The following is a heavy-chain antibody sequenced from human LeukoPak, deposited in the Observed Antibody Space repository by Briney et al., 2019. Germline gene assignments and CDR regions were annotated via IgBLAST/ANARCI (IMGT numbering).Heavy chain of an antibody. CDR2: IYSGGST. Sequence: GGSQRLSCAASGFTVSSNYMSWVRQAPGKGLEWVSVIYSGGSTYYADSVKGRFTISRDNSKNTLYLQMNSLRAEDTAVYYCARASQQLADYWGQGTLVTVSS. J-gene: IGHJ4*02. V-gene: IGHV3-66*01. CDR1: GFTVSSNY. D-gene: IGHD6-13*01. CDR3: ARASQQLADY.